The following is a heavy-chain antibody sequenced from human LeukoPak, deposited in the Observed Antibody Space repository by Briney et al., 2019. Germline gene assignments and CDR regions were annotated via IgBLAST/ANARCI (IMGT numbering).Heavy chain of an antibody. CDR3: ARARGYYYGMDV. V-gene: IGHV3-53*01. D-gene: IGHD3-10*01. J-gene: IGHJ6*02. CDR1: GFTFRYYD. CDR2: IYSGGST. Sequence: GGSLRLSCAASGFTFRYYDMSWVRQAPGKGLEWVSVIYSGGSTYYADSVKGRFTISRDNSKNTLYLQMNSLRAEDTAVYYCARARGYYYGMDVWGQGTTVTVSS.